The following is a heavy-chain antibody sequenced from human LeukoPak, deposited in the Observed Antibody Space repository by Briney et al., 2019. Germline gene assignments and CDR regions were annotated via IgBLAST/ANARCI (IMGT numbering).Heavy chain of an antibody. Sequence: SETLSLTCAVYGGSFSDYYWTWIRQPPGKGLEWIGEIKHSGSTNYNPSLKSRVTISVDTSKNQFSLKLNSVTAADTAIYYCARDRSNSLNTDPRWFDPWGQGTLVTVSS. CDR1: GGSFSDYY. J-gene: IGHJ5*02. CDR2: IKHSGST. D-gene: IGHD1-26*01. V-gene: IGHV4-34*01. CDR3: ARDRSNSLNTDPRWFDP.